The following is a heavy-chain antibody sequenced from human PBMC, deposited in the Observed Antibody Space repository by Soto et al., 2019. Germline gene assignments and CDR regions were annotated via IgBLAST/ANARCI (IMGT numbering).Heavy chain of an antibody. CDR1: GGSISSGDYS. Sequence: SETLSLTCAVSGGSISSGDYSWSWIRQPPGKGLEWIGYIYYSGSTYYNPSLKSRVTISVDTSKNQFSLKLSSVTAADTAVYYCASRNWLVQSYYYYGMDVWGQGTTVTVSS. J-gene: IGHJ6*02. CDR2: IYYSGST. V-gene: IGHV4-30-2*01. D-gene: IGHD6-19*01. CDR3: ASRNWLVQSYYYYGMDV.